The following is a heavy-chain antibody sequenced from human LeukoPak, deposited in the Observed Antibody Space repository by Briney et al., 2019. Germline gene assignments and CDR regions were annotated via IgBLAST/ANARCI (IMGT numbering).Heavy chain of an antibody. V-gene: IGHV1-2*02. J-gene: IGHJ4*02. D-gene: IGHD4-11*01. CDR2: INPNSGGT. CDR1: GYTFTGYY. CDR3: ARNSPPQESNPIDY. Sequence: ASVTVSCKASGYTFTGYYMHWVRQAPGQGLEWMGWINPNSGGTNYAQKFQGRVTMTRDTSISTAYMELSRLRSDDTAVYYCARNSPPQESNPIDYWGQGTLVTVSS.